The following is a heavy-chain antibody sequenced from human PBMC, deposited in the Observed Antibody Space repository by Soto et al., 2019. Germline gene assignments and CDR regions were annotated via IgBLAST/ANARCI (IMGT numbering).Heavy chain of an antibody. CDR1: GFTFSSYG. CDR3: AIEDSSGYLAH. V-gene: IGHV3-33*01. D-gene: IGHD3-22*01. J-gene: IGHJ4*02. Sequence: PGGSLRLSCAASGFTFSSYGMHWVRQAPGKGLEWVAVIWYDGSNKYYADSVKGRFTISRDNSKNTLYLQMNSLRAEDTAVYYCAIEDSSGYLAHWGQGTLVTVSS. CDR2: IWYDGSNK.